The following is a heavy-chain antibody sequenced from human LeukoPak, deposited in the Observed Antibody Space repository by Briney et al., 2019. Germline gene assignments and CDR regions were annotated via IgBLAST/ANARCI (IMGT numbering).Heavy chain of an antibody. J-gene: IGHJ4*02. D-gene: IGHD3-10*02. CDR2: ISHDGSQT. Sequence: GGSLRLSCTASGYSFSAYDIHWVRQALGKGLEWVAAISHDGSQTFYADSVKGRFTISRDNPRNTLFLQMNSLRTEDTAVYYCAKFRSYYVDYWGQGTQVMVSS. CDR1: GYSFSAYD. CDR3: AKFRSYYVDY. V-gene: IGHV3-30*18.